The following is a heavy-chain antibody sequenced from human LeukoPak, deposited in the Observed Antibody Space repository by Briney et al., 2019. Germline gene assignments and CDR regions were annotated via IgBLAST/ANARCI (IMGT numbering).Heavy chain of an antibody. CDR3: ARGPSDYTIDY. CDR1: GGSISSSSYY. Sequence: SETLSLTCAVSGGSISSSSYYWGWIRQPPGKGLEWIGSIYYSGSTYYNPSLKSRVTISVDTSKNQFSLKLSSVTAADTAVYYCARGPSDYTIDYWGQGTLVTVSS. CDR2: IYYSGST. J-gene: IGHJ4*02. V-gene: IGHV4-39*07. D-gene: IGHD4-11*01.